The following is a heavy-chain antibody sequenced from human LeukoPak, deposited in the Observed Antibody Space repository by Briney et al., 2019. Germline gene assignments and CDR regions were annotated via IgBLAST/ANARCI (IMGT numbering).Heavy chain of an antibody. V-gene: IGHV3-11*01. Sequence: GGSLRLSCAASGFTFSDYYMSWIRQAPGKGLEWVSYISSSGSTIYYADSVKGRFTISRDNAKNSLYLQMGSLRAEDTAVYYCASQPSYSSAWFTSYWGQGTLVTVSS. J-gene: IGHJ4*02. CDR2: ISSSGSTI. CDR3: ASQPSYSSAWFTSY. D-gene: IGHD6-19*01. CDR1: GFTFSDYY.